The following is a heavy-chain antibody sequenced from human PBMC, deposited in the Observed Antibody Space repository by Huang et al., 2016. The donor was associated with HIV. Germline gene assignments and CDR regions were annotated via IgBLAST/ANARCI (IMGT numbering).Heavy chain of an antibody. V-gene: IGHV1-8*01. J-gene: IGHJ4*02. D-gene: IGHD6-19*01. CDR2: LTPTSGKT. CDR3: ARLTSGWYQDY. CDR1: GYIFSKYD. Sequence: QVQLVQSGPEVKKPGASVKVSCQTSGYIFSKYDINWVRQAPGQGLQRMGWLTPTSGKTAYGQNFQCRVTLTRSTSTGAAYMVLNSLTSQDTAVYYCARLTSGWYQDYWGQGTLVTVSS.